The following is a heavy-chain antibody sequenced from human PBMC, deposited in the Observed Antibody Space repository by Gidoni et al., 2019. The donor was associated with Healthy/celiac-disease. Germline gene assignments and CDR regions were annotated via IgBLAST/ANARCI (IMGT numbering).Heavy chain of an antibody. CDR3: ARAGDEYSSSAEYFQH. D-gene: IGHD6-6*01. Sequence: EVQLVESGGGLVKPGGSLRLSCAASGFTFSSYSMNWVRQAPGKGLEWVSSISSSSSYIYYADSVKGRFTISRDNAKNSLYLQMNSLRAEDTAVYYCARAGDEYSSSAEYFQHWGQGTLVTVSS. V-gene: IGHV3-21*01. J-gene: IGHJ1*01. CDR1: GFTFSSYS. CDR2: ISSSSSYI.